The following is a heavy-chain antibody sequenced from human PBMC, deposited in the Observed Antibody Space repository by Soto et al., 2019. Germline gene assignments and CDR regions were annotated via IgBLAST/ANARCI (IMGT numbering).Heavy chain of an antibody. Sequence: GGSMRRSCAAAGFTFSNYGMHWVRQAPGKGLEWVAGIWYDGSNPYYADSMKGRFTISRDSSKNTVYLQLNSLRAEDTAVFYCARDGGSGAYSGWCRPWGQGPLVTVST. J-gene: IGHJ5*02. CDR3: ARDGGSGAYSGWCRP. CDR2: IWYDGSNP. D-gene: IGHD3-10*01. V-gene: IGHV3-33*01. CDR1: GFTFSNYG.